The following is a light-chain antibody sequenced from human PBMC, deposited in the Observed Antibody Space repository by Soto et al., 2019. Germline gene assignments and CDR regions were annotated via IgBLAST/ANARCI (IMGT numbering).Light chain of an antibody. Sequence: DIQLTQSPSFLSASVGVRVTITCRASQGINDYLAWYQQKPRKAPKLLIYAASTLQSEVPSWFSGSASGTEFTLTISSLRPEDFATSYCQQFNTYPLPFGGGTKVEV. CDR2: AAS. J-gene: IGKJ4*01. CDR3: QQFNTYPLP. V-gene: IGKV1-9*01. CDR1: QGINDY.